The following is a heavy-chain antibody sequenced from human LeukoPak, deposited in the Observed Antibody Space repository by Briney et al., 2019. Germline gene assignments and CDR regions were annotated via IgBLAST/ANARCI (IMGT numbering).Heavy chain of an antibody. D-gene: IGHD5-18*01. J-gene: IGHJ4*02. CDR1: GGSISSSSYY. Sequence: PSETLSLTCTVSGGSISSSSYYWGWIRQPPGKGLEWIGSIYYSGSTYYNPSLKSRVTISVDTSKNQFSLKLSYLTAADTAVYYCARPNLYSYGFSDYWGQGTLVTVSS. V-gene: IGHV4-39*01. CDR2: IYYSGST. CDR3: ARPNLYSYGFSDY.